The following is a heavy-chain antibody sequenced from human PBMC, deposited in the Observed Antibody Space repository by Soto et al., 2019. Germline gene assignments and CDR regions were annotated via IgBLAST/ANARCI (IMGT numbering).Heavy chain of an antibody. CDR2: ISGSGGST. CDR3: AKDQGDIVVVVAAYPLYSYAFDI. J-gene: IGHJ3*02. Sequence: EVQLLESGGGLVQPGGSLRLSCAASGFTFSSYAMSWVRQAPGKGLEWVSAISGSGGSTYYADSVKGRFTISRDNSKNTLYLQMNSLRAEDTAVYYCAKDQGDIVVVVAAYPLYSYAFDIWGQGTMVTVSS. V-gene: IGHV3-23*01. D-gene: IGHD2-15*01. CDR1: GFTFSSYA.